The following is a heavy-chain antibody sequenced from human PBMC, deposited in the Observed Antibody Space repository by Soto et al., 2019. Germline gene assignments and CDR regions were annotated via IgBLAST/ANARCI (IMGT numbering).Heavy chain of an antibody. CDR3: ARGAVSVGGTFWFDA. Sequence: ASVKVSCKASGYTFTGYYMHWVRQAPGQGLEWMGWINPNSGGTNYAQKFQGWVTMTTDTSMSTAYMELRRLRSDDTAVYYCARGAVSVGGTFWFDAWGQGTMVTVSS. CDR2: INPNSGGT. D-gene: IGHD6-19*01. V-gene: IGHV1-2*04. J-gene: IGHJ5*02. CDR1: GYTFTGYY.